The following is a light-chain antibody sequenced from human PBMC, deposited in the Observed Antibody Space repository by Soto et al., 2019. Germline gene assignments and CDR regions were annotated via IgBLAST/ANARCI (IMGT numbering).Light chain of an antibody. Sequence: DIQMTQSPSTLSASVGDRVTITCRASQTISDWLAWYQVKPGKAPKLLIYDVSNLESGVPSRFSGSGSGTEFTLTISNLQADDFATYYCQQGFTFGPGTKVDV. CDR2: DVS. CDR3: QQGFT. J-gene: IGKJ3*01. CDR1: QTISDW. V-gene: IGKV1-5*01.